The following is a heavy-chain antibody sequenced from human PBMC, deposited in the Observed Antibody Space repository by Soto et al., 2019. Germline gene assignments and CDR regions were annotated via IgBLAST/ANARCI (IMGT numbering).Heavy chain of an antibody. D-gene: IGHD3-22*01. Sequence: SETLSLTCAVYGGSFSAYYWSWIRQPPGKGLEWIGEINHSGGTSYNPSLKSRVTISVDTSKSQFSLKLTSVTAADRAVYYCARGSVDTVDSSGLYEYWGQGTQVTVYS. CDR2: INHSGGT. J-gene: IGHJ4*02. CDR3: ARGSVDTVDSSGLYEY. V-gene: IGHV4-34*01. CDR1: GGSFSAYY.